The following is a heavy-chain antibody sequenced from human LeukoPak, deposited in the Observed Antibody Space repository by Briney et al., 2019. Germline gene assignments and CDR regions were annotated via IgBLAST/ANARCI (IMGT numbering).Heavy chain of an antibody. J-gene: IGHJ5*02. CDR1: GFTFDDYA. Sequence: GGSLRLSCAASGFTFDDYAMHWVRQAPGKGLEWVSGISWNSGSIGYADSVKGRFTISRDNAKNSLYLQMNSLRAEDTAVYYCARDRGIAAAGTGPNWFDPWGQGTLVTVSS. CDR3: ARDRGIAAAGTGPNWFDP. V-gene: IGHV3-9*01. D-gene: IGHD6-13*01. CDR2: ISWNSGSI.